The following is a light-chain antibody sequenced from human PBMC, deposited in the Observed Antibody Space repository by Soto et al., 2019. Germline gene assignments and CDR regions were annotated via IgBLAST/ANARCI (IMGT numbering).Light chain of an antibody. CDR1: ESVHRN. J-gene: IGKJ3*01. Sequence: EMVMTQSPATLSVSPGERVTLSCRASESVHRNLAWYQQKPGQGPSLLIYYASTRATGVPDRFTGSGSGTDFTLTISSLQSEDFGLYHCQHYSNLPPTFGPGTKVEIK. CDR3: QHYSNLPPT. CDR2: YAS. V-gene: IGKV3-15*01.